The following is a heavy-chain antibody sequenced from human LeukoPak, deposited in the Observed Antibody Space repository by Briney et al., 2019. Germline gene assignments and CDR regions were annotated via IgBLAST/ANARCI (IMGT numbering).Heavy chain of an antibody. CDR3: ARHSGSRTKFYYFDY. CDR2: IYYSGST. D-gene: IGHD6-19*01. J-gene: IGHJ4*02. CDR1: GGSISSYY. Sequence: SETLSLTCTVSGGSISSYYWSWIRQPPGKGLEWIGYIYYSGSTNYNPSLKSRVTISVDTSKNQFSLKLCSVTAADTAVYYCARHSGSRTKFYYFDYWGQGTLVTVSS. V-gene: IGHV4-59*01.